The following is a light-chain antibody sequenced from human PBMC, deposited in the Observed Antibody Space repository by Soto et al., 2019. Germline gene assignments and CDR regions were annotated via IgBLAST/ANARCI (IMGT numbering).Light chain of an antibody. CDR2: ATS. J-gene: IGKJ1*01. CDR1: QSVSNS. CDR3: HQYYDWPPWT. V-gene: IGKV3-15*01. Sequence: ETLLTQSPATLSMSPGETATLSCRASQSVSNSLAWYRQRPGQPPSLLIYATSTRATGVPARFTGSGSGTEFTLTISSLQSEDFAVYYCHQYYDWPPWTFGQGTKWIS.